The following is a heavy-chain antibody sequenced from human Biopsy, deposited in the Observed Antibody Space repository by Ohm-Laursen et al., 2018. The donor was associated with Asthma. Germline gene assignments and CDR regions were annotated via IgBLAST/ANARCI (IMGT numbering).Heavy chain of an antibody. V-gene: IGHV3-9*01. Sequence: SLRLSCAAPGFKFDEYTIHWVRQAPGKGLEWVSHITWDSATTVYADSVKGRFTVSRDNAKNSVYLQMNSLRGADTALYYCVKDIRLQLWGFDSWGQGTLVTVSS. J-gene: IGHJ4*02. CDR1: GFKFDEYT. CDR3: VKDIRLQLWGFDS. D-gene: IGHD6-13*01. CDR2: ITWDSATT.